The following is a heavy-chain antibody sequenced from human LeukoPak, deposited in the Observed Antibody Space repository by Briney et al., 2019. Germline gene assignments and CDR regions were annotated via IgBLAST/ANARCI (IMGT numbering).Heavy chain of an antibody. CDR3: AREAIFGVVTT. Sequence: GGSLRLSCAASGFTVSSNYMSWVRQAPGKGLEWVSVIYSGGSTYYADSVKGRFTISRDNSKNTLYLQMNSLRAEDTAVYYCAREAIFGVVTTWGQGTLVTVSS. CDR2: IYSGGST. CDR1: GFTVSSNY. V-gene: IGHV3-53*01. J-gene: IGHJ4*02. D-gene: IGHD3-3*01.